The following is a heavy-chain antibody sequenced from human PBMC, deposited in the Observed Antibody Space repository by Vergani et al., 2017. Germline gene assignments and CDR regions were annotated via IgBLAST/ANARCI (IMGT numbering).Heavy chain of an antibody. CDR2: IYHSGST. CDR1: GYSISSGYY. V-gene: IGHV4-38-2*01. CDR3: AKKIKGAAAAYFDY. J-gene: IGHJ4*02. D-gene: IGHD6-13*01. Sequence: QVQLQESGPGLVKPSETLSLTCAVSGYSISSGYYWGWIRQPPGKGLEWIGSIYHSGSTYYNPSLKSRVTISVDTSKNQFSLKLSSVTAADTAVYYCAKKIKGAAAAYFDYWGQGTLVTVSS.